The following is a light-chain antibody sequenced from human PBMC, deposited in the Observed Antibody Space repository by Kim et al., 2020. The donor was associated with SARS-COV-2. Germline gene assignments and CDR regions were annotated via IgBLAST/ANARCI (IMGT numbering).Light chain of an antibody. J-gene: IGLJ2*01. Sequence: SYELTQPPSVSVSPGQTVTITCSGDKLGDKYAYWYQQKPGQSPVLVIYQDTKRPSGIPERFSGSNSGNTATLSISGTQAMDEADYYCQAWDSSTRVFGGGTQLTVL. V-gene: IGLV3-1*01. CDR1: KLGDKY. CDR3: QAWDSSTRV. CDR2: QDT.